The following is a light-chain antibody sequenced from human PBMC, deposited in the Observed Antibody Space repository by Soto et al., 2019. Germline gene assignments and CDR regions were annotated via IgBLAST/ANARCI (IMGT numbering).Light chain of an antibody. V-gene: IGLV1-44*01. Sequence: QSVLTQPPSASGTPGQRVTISCSGSSSNIGSNTVNWYQQLPGTAPKLLIYSNNQRPSGVPDRFSGSKSGTSASLAISGLQSEDEADYYCAAWDDSLNGHWVFGGGTKVPS. CDR2: SNN. J-gene: IGLJ3*02. CDR3: AAWDDSLNGHWV. CDR1: SSNIGSNT.